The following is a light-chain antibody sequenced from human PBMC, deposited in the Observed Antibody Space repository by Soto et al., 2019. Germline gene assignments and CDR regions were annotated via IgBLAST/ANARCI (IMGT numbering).Light chain of an antibody. CDR2: VNNDGSN. J-gene: IGLJ3*02. V-gene: IGLV4-69*01. Sequence: QPVLTQSPSASASLGASVKLTCTLSSGHSNYAIAWHQQQPEKGPRYLMKVNNDGSNRKGDGIPDRFSGSSSGAERYLTISSLQSEDEADYYCQTWGTGIRVFGGGTKLTVL. CDR3: QTWGTGIRV. CDR1: SGHSNYA.